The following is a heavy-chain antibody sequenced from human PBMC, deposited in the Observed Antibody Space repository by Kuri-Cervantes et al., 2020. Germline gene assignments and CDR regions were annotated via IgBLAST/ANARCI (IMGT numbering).Heavy chain of an antibody. CDR3: ASLLLWFGELPPRGDY. CDR2: INVGNGNT. Sequence: ASVKVSCKASGYTFTSYAMHWVRQAPGQRLEWMGWINVGNGNTKYSQKFQGRVTITRDTSASTAYMELSSLRSEDTAVYYCASLLLWFGELPPRGDYWGQGTLVTVSS. V-gene: IGHV1-3*01. CDR1: GYTFTSYA. J-gene: IGHJ4*02. D-gene: IGHD3-10*01.